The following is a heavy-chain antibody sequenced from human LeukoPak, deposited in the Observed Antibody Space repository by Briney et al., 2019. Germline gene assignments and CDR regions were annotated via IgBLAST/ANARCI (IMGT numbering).Heavy chain of an antibody. CDR3: AKGPSSTSSPFY. Sequence: GGSLRLSCAASGFTFSSYAMSWVRQAPGKGLEWVSTISGSGGSTYYADSVKGRFTISRDNSKNTLSLQMNSQRAEDTAVYYCAKGPSSTSSPFYWGQGTLVTVSS. CDR1: GFTFSSYA. V-gene: IGHV3-23*01. CDR2: ISGSGGST. J-gene: IGHJ4*02. D-gene: IGHD2-2*01.